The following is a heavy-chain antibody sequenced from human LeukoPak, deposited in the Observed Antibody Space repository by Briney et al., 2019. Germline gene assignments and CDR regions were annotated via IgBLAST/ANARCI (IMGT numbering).Heavy chain of an antibody. D-gene: IGHD6-13*01. CDR1: GGSISSSNW. CDR2: IYHSGST. J-gene: IGHJ5*02. V-gene: IGHV4-4*02. CDR3: ARARIAAAGTLWFDP. Sequence: SETLSLTCAVSGGSISSSNWWSWVLQPPGKGLEWIGEIYHSGSTNYNPSLKSRVTISVDKSKNQFSLKLSSVTAADTAVYYCARARIAAAGTLWFDPWGQGTLVTVSS.